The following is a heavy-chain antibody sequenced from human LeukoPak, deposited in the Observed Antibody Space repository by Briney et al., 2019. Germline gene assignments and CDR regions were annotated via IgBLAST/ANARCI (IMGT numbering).Heavy chain of an antibody. J-gene: IGHJ3*02. CDR3: ARREDLVVILYGAFDI. V-gene: IGHV4-31*03. D-gene: IGHD3-22*01. CDR2: IYYSGST. CDR1: GGSISSGGYY. Sequence: SETLSLTCTVSGGSISSGGYYWSWIRQHPGTGLEWIGYIYYSGSTYYNPSLKSRVTISVDTSKNQFSLKLSSVTAADTAVYYCARREDLVVILYGAFDIWGQGTMVTVSS.